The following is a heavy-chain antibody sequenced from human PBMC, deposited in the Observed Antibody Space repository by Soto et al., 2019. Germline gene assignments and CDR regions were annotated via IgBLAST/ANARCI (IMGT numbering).Heavy chain of an antibody. CDR3: ARWSVQYDSYGYF. CDR1: GFTFSTYP. D-gene: IGHD5-18*01. CDR2: LSYDGGDK. V-gene: IGHV3-30-3*01. Sequence: XVSLRLSCAASGFTFSTYPMHWLRQAPGKGLEWVALLSYDGGDKYYADSVKGRFSISRDNSQNTLYLQMNTLRPEDTAVYYCARWSVQYDSYGYFWGQGTLVTVSS. J-gene: IGHJ4*02.